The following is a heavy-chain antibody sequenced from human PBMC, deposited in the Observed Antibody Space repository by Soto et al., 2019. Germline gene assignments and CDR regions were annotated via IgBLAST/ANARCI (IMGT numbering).Heavy chain of an antibody. D-gene: IGHD5-12*01. CDR3: ARGQWLQLEVRGIDV. J-gene: IGHJ6*02. CDR2: IWYDGSNK. V-gene: IGHV3-33*01. Sequence: QVQLVESGGGVVQPGRSLRLSCAASGFTFSSYGMHWVRQAPGKGLEWVAVIWYDGSNKYYADSVKGRFTISRDNSKKTLYRQMNSLRAEDTAVYYCARGQWLQLEVRGIDVWGQGTTVTVSS. CDR1: GFTFSSYG.